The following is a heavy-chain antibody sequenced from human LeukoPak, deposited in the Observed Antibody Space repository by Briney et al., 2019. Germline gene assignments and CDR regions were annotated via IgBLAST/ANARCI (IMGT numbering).Heavy chain of an antibody. CDR2: IYVSGNS. V-gene: IGHV4-59*08. CDR3: ARHQLDYYDSSGYLDY. Sequence: SETLSLTCTVSGASVSGDYWSWIRQPPGKGLEWIGYIYVSGNSNYNPSLKSRVSISLDTSKNQFSLKLSSVTAADTAVYYCARHQLDYYDSSGYLDYWGQGTLVTVSS. CDR1: GASVSGDY. D-gene: IGHD3-22*01. J-gene: IGHJ4*02.